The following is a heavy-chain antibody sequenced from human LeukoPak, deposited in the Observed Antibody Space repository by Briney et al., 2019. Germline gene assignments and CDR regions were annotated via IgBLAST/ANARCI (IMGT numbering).Heavy chain of an antibody. CDR3: AKDRPNYYGSNGHYYKLNGDC. CDR1: EFTVNNYA. D-gene: IGHD3-22*01. Sequence: GGSLRLSCVASEFTVNNYAVSWVRQAPGKGLEWVSSITSSGAATYYADSVKGRFTISRDNSDNTLYLQMNSLRAEDTAVYYCAKDRPNYYGSNGHYYKLNGDCWGQGTLVTVSS. V-gene: IGHV3-23*01. J-gene: IGHJ4*02. CDR2: ITSSGAAT.